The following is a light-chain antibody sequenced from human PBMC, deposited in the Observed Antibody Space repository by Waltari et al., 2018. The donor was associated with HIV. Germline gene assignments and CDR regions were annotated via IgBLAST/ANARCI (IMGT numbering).Light chain of an antibody. Sequence: QSVLTQPPSASGTPGQRVTISCSGRSSNIGSNTVNWYQQLPGTAPKLLIYSNNQRPSGVPDRFAGSKCGTSASLAISGLQSEDGADYYCAAWDDSLNEVFGGGTKLTVL. CDR3: AAWDDSLNEV. V-gene: IGLV1-44*01. CDR2: SNN. J-gene: IGLJ2*01. CDR1: SSNIGSNT.